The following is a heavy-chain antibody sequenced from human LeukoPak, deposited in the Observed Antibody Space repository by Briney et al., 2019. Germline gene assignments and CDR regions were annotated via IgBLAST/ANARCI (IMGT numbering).Heavy chain of an antibody. D-gene: IGHD3-10*01. J-gene: IGHJ4*02. CDR3: ARVGTYGSGSYLSWLDY. CDR1: GXSIXSYY. Sequence: SETLSLTCTVSGXSIXSYYXXWXXQPPGXGLEWIXYIYYSGSTNYHPSLKSRVTISVDTSKNQFSLKLSSVAAADTAVYYCARVGTYGSGSYLSWLDYWGQGTLVTVSS. CDR2: IYYSGST. V-gene: IGHV4-59*01.